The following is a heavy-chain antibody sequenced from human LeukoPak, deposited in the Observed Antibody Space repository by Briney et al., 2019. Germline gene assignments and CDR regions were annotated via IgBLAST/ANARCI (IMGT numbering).Heavy chain of an antibody. CDR3: ARRVGGGAPYYFDY. CDR2: INSDGSST. J-gene: IGHJ4*02. CDR1: GFTFSSYW. D-gene: IGHD1-26*01. V-gene: IGHV3-74*01. Sequence: GGSLRLSCAASGFTFSSYWMHWVRQAPGKGLVWVSRINSDGSSTSYADSVKGRFTISRDNAKNTLYLQMNSLRAEDTAGYYCARRVGGGAPYYFDYWGQGTLVTVSS.